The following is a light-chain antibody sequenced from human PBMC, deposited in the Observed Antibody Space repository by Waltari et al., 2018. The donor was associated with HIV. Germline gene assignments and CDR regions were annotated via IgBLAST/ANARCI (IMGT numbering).Light chain of an antibody. CDR1: RDIKSY. Sequence: DIQLTQSPSFLSASIGDIVTIPCRASRDIKSYLAWYQQRPGKAPNLLLFASSTLHSRVPSKFSGIGSETEFTLTITSLQPEGVATYFCQHLDSYPSFGAGTRVEIK. CDR2: ASS. CDR3: QHLDSYPS. V-gene: IGKV1-9*01. J-gene: IGKJ4*02.